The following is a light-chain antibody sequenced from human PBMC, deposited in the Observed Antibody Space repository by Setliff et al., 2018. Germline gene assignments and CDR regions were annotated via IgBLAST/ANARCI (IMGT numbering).Light chain of an antibody. CDR2: DVS. Sequence: QSVLAQPRSVSGSPGQSVTISCTGTSSDVGGYNYVSWYQQHPGKAPKLMISDVSKRPSGVPDRFSGSKSGTTASLTISGLQAEDEADYYCCSYAGRYTPYVFGSGTKVT. V-gene: IGLV2-11*01. CDR1: SSDVGGYNY. CDR3: CSYAGRYTPYV. J-gene: IGLJ1*01.